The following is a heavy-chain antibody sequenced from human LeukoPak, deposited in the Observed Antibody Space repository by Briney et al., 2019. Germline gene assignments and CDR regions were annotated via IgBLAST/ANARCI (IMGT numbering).Heavy chain of an antibody. CDR2: ISGNGVAT. V-gene: IGHV3-64D*06. CDR1: GFAFSDYA. D-gene: IGHD6-19*01. J-gene: IGHJ4*02. Sequence: GGSLRLSCSASGFAFSDYAMHWARQAPGKGLEYLSGISGNGVATYYVDSVHGRFTVSRDNSKTTLYLQINSLRREDTDFYYCIKDRGSSGWDVDSWGQGTLLTVSS. CDR3: IKDRGSSGWDVDS.